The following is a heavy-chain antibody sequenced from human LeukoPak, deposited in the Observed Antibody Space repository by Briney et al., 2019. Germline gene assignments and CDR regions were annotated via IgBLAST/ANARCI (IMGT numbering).Heavy chain of an antibody. CDR3: VRDFRFLDDY. J-gene: IGHJ4*02. D-gene: IGHD3-3*01. CDR2: IRSGATTI. V-gene: IGHV3-11*04. CDR1: GFSFSDYY. Sequence: GGSLRLSCEASGFSFSDYYMSWIRQPPGRGLEWIAYIRSGATTIYYADSVKGRFTISRDNAKNSLYLQMNSLRAEDTAVYYCVRDFRFLDDYWGQGTLVTVSS.